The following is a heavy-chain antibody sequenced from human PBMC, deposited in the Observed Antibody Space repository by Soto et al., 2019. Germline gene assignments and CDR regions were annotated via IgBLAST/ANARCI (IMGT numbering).Heavy chain of an antibody. D-gene: IGHD3-22*01. Sequence: PGGSLRLSCAASGITFSNYAMNWVRQAPGKGLEWVSVISGSGGDTHYADSVKGRFSISRDNSKNTLYLQMNSLRAEDTAVYYCARDQLYYNDISGRPLNAFDVWGQGTMVTVSS. V-gene: IGHV3-23*01. CDR2: ISGSGGDT. CDR1: GITFSNYA. J-gene: IGHJ3*01. CDR3: ARDQLYYNDISGRPLNAFDV.